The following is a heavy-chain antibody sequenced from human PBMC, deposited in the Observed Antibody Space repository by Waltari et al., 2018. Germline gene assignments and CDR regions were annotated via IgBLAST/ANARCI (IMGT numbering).Heavy chain of an antibody. CDR2: IYYSGSN. Sequence: QLQLQESGPGLVKPSETLSLTCTVSGGSISSSSYYWGWVRQPPGKGLEWIGSIYYSGSNYYNPSLKRRVTISVDTSKNQFSLRVSSVTAADTAVFYCARMVRGYCSSTSCHTDHWGQGTLVTVSS. CDR3: ARMVRGYCSSTSCHTDH. J-gene: IGHJ4*02. CDR1: GGSISSSSYY. D-gene: IGHD2-2*01. V-gene: IGHV4-39*07.